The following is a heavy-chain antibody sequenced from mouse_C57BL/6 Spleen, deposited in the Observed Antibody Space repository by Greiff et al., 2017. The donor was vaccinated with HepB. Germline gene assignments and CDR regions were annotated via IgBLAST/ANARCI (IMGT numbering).Heavy chain of an antibody. Sequence: QVQLQQPGAELVRPGSSVKLSCKASGYTFTSYWMDWVKQRPGQGLEWIGNIYPSDSETHYNQKFKDKATLTVDKSSSTAYMQLSSLTSEDSAVYYCARSNSSGSLYAMDYWGQGTSVTVSS. CDR2: IYPSDSET. CDR3: ARSNSSGSLYAMDY. V-gene: IGHV1-61*01. J-gene: IGHJ4*01. D-gene: IGHD3-2*02. CDR1: GYTFTSYW.